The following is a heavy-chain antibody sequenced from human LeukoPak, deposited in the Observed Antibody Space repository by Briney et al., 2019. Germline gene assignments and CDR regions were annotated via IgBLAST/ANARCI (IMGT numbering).Heavy chain of an antibody. V-gene: IGHV3-23*01. J-gene: IGHJ4*02. CDR2: ISVSGNT. CDR3: ARAYYDILTGQIYYFDY. D-gene: IGHD3-9*01. CDR1: GFTLSSYA. Sequence: GGSLRLSCAASGFTLSSYAMSWVRQGPGKGLEWVSAISVSGNTYHADSVKGRFTISRDSSKNTLYLQMNSLRAEDTAVYYRARAYYDILTGQIYYFDYWGQGTLVTVSS.